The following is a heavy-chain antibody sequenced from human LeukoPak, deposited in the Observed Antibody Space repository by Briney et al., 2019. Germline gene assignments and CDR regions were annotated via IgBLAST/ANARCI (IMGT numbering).Heavy chain of an antibody. V-gene: IGHV3-11*04. CDR2: ISSSGSTI. J-gene: IGHJ1*01. Sequence: GGSLRLSCAASGFTFSDYYMSWIRQAPGKGLEWVSYISSSGSTIYYADSVKGRFTISRDNAKNSLYLQMNSLRAEDTAVYYCARSSGSYYNAAEYFQHWGQGTLVTVSS. CDR3: ARSSGSYYNAAEYFQH. D-gene: IGHD3-10*01. CDR1: GFTFSDYY.